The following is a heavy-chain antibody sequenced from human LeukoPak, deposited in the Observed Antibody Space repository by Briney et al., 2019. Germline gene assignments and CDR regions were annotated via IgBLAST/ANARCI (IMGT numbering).Heavy chain of an antibody. CDR2: IIPIFGTA. CDR3: ARDFGGFGGVIVLPDAFDI. CDR1: GGTFSSYA. V-gene: IGHV1-69*06. J-gene: IGHJ3*02. D-gene: IGHD3-16*02. Sequence: ASEKVSCKASGGTFSSYAISWLGQAPGQGLEWMGGIIPIFGTANYAQKFQGRVTITADKSTSTAYMELSSLISEDTAVYYCARDFGGFGGVIVLPDAFDIWGQGTMVTVSS.